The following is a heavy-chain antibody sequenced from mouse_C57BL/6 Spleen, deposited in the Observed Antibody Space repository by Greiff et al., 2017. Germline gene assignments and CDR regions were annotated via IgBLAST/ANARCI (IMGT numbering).Heavy chain of an antibody. Sequence: EVQLQQSGPELVKPGASVKISCKASGYSFTDYNMNWVKQSNGKSLEWIGVINPNYGTTSYNQKFKGKATLTVDQSSSTAYMQLNSLTSEDSAVYYGATIYYYGSSPSGRYFDVWGTGTTVTVSS. CDR3: ATIYYYGSSPSGRYFDV. CDR1: GYSFTDYN. D-gene: IGHD1-1*01. CDR2: INPNYGTT. J-gene: IGHJ1*03. V-gene: IGHV1-39*01.